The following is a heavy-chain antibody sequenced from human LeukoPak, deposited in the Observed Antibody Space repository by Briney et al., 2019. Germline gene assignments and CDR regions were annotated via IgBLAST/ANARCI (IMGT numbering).Heavy chain of an antibody. CDR1: GFTFSSYS. V-gene: IGHV3-21*01. CDR2: ISSSSSYI. Sequence: GGSLRLSCAASGFTFSSYSMNWVRQAPGKGLEWVSSISSSSSYIYYADSVKGRFTITRDNAKNSLYLQMSSLRAEDTAVYYCARLGDYTDVIDYWGQGTLVTVSS. D-gene: IGHD4-17*01. J-gene: IGHJ4*02. CDR3: ARLGDYTDVIDY.